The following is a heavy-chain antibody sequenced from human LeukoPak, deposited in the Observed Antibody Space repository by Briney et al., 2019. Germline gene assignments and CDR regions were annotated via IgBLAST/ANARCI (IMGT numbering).Heavy chain of an antibody. J-gene: IGHJ4*02. CDR1: GGSISSGGYY. V-gene: IGHV4-31*03. CDR2: IYNSGST. CDR3: ARTDRSSGFDY. Sequence: PSETLSLTCTVSGGSISSGGYYWSWIRQHPGKGLEWIGYIYNSGSTYYNPSLKSRVTITVDTSKNQFSLKLSSVTAADTAVYYCARTDRSSGFDYWGQGTLVTVSS.